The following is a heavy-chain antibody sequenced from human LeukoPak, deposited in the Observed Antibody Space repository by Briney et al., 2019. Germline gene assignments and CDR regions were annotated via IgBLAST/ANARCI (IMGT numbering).Heavy chain of an antibody. J-gene: IGHJ4*02. CDR3: ARDSYGDYDSFFDY. CDR1: GFTLSSDW. D-gene: IGHD4-17*01. Sequence: GGSLRLSCVVSGFTLSSDWMSWVRQAPGKGLEWVSYISSSSSYTNYADSVKGRFTISRDNAKNSLHLQMNSLRAEDTAVYYCARDSYGDYDSFFDYWGQGTLVTVSS. CDR2: ISSSSSYT. V-gene: IGHV3-11*06.